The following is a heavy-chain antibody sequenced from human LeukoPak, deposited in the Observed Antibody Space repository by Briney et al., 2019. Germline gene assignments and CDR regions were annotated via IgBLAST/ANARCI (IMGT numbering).Heavy chain of an antibody. CDR1: GFTVSSNY. J-gene: IGHJ4*02. V-gene: IGHV3-23*01. D-gene: IGHD6-13*01. CDR2: ISGSGGST. Sequence: GGSLRLSCAASGFTVSSNYMSWVRQAPGKGLEWVSAISGSGGSTYYADSVKGRFTISRDNSKNTLYLQMNSLRAEDTAVYYCAPPPNIAAAGSFDYWGQGTLVTVSS. CDR3: APPPNIAAAGSFDY.